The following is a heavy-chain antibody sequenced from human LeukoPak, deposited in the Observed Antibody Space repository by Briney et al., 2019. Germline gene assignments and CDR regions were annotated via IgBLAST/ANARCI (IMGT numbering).Heavy chain of an antibody. D-gene: IGHD1-26*01. CDR3: ARHVSGNVWFFDD. Sequence: PSETLSLTCAVSGYSITSDYHWAWIRQSPGKGLEWIGSIYHTGRTYYNPAHKTRITISVDTSKNQFSLRLSSVTASDTAVYFCARHVSGNVWFFDDWGQGTLVTVSS. CDR1: GYSITSDYH. J-gene: IGHJ4*02. V-gene: IGHV4-38-2*01. CDR2: IYHTGRT.